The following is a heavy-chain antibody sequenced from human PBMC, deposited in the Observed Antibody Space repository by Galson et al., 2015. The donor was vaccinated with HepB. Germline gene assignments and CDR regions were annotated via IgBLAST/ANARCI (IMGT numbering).Heavy chain of an antibody. V-gene: IGHV3-53*01. D-gene: IGHD4-17*01. CDR3: ARRGYGDYSPFDY. J-gene: IGHJ4*02. Sequence: SLRLSCAVSGFTVSNNYMSWVRQAPGKGLEWVSIIYSGGNTYHADSVKGRFTTSRDNSNNIVYLQMNRLRAEDTAVYYCARRGYGDYSPFDYWGQGTLVTVSS. CDR1: GFTVSNNY. CDR2: IYSGGNT.